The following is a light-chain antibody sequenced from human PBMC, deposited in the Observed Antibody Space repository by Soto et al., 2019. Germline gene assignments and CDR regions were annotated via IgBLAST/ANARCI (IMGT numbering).Light chain of an antibody. CDR1: SGHSSYA. CDR2: LNSDGSH. CDR3: QTWGTGIQV. V-gene: IGLV4-69*01. Sequence: QSVLTQSPSASASLGASVKLTCTLSSGHSSYAIAWHQQQPEKGPRYLMKLNSDGSHSKGDAIPDRFSGSSSGAERYLTISSLQSDDEADYYCQTWGTGIQVFGTGTKLTVL. J-gene: IGLJ1*01.